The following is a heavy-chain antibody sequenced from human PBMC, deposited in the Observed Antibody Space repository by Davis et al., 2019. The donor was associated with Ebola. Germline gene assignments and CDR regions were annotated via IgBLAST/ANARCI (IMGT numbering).Heavy chain of an antibody. CDR2: ISSDSGSI. D-gene: IGHD4-17*01. V-gene: IGHV3-9*01. CDR3: AKDPSPHDYGDYFDF. CDR1: GYNLHDYA. Sequence: SLKIPCVASGYNLHDYAIHWVRQAPGKGLEWVSGISSDSGSIDYADSVKGRFTISRDNGKNSLYLQMNSLRAEDTAFYYCAKDPSPHDYGDYFDFWGQGTLVTVSS. J-gene: IGHJ4*02.